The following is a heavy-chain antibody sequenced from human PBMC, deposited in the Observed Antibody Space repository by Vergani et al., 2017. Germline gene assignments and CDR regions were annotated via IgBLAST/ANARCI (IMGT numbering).Heavy chain of an antibody. J-gene: IGHJ6*03. D-gene: IGHD3-10*01. Sequence: QLQLQESGPGLVKPSETLSLTCTVSGGSISSSSYYWGWIRQPPGKGLEWIGSIYYSGSTYYNPSHKSRVTISVDTSKNQFSLKLSSVTAADTAVYYCARGWGFGGNYMDVWGKGTTVTVSS. CDR3: ARGWGFGGNYMDV. CDR1: GGSISSSSYY. CDR2: IYYSGST. V-gene: IGHV4-39*07.